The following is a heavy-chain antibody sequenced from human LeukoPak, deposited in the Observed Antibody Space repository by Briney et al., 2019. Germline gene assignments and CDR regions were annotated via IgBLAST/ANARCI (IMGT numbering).Heavy chain of an antibody. CDR2: LYYSGST. CDR3: ARGIPFSKTWITIFGVVIIGPFDP. J-gene: IGHJ5*02. CDR1: GGSISSYY. D-gene: IGHD3-3*01. V-gene: IGHV4-59*12. Sequence: SETLSLTCTVSGGSISSYYWSWIRQPPGQGLEWIGYLYYSGSTSYNPSLKSRVTISVDTSKNQFSLKLSSVTAADTAVYYCARGIPFSKTWITIFGVVIIGPFDPWGQGTLVTVSS.